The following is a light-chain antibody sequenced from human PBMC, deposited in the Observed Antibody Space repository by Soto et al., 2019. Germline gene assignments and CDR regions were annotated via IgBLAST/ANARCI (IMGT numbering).Light chain of an antibody. CDR3: QQVNSFPLT. CDR1: QGISSY. CDR2: AAS. J-gene: IGKJ4*01. V-gene: IGKV1-9*01. Sequence: DIQFTQSPSFLSACVGDRVTITCRASQGISSYLAWYQQKPGKAPKLLIYAASTLQSGVPSRFSGSGSGTEFTLTISSLQPEDFATYSCQQVNSFPLTFGGGTRWIS.